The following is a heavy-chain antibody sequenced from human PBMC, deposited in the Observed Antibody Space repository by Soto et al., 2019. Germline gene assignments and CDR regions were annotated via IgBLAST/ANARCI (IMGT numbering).Heavy chain of an antibody. CDR1: GFTFSSYW. D-gene: IGHD3-3*01. CDR2: IKQDGSEK. V-gene: IGHV3-7*01. CDR3: ARDQYYDFWSGPNYYYYGMDV. Sequence: GGSLRLSCAASGFTFSSYWMSWVRQAPGKGLEWVANIKQDGSEKYYVDSVKGRFTISRDNAKNSLYLQMNSLRAEDTAVYYCARDQYYDFWSGPNYYYYGMDVWGQGTTVTVSS. J-gene: IGHJ6*02.